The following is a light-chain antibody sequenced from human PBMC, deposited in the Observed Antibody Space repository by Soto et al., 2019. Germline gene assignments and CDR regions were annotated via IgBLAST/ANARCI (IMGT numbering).Light chain of an antibody. V-gene: IGKV1-6*01. J-gene: IGKJ1*01. Sequence: AIQVTQSPSSLSASVGDRVTITCRASQGIRNDLGWYQQKPGKAPKLLIYAASSLESGVPSRFSGSESGTDFTLTISSLQPEDFATYYCLQDYIYPWTFGQGTRVEIK. CDR3: LQDYIYPWT. CDR2: AAS. CDR1: QGIRND.